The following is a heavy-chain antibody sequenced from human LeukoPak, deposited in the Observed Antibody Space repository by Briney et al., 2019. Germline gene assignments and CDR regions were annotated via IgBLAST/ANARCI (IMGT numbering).Heavy chain of an antibody. V-gene: IGHV1-18*01. CDR3: ARDHYHKIHSVMVTAPDY. CDR2: ISAYNGNT. Sequence: ASVKVSCKASGGTFSSYAISWVRQAPGQGLEWMGWISAYNGNTNYAQKLQGRVTMTTDTSTSTVYMELRSLRSEDTAVYYCARDHYHKIHSVMVTAPDYWGQGTLVIVSS. J-gene: IGHJ4*02. D-gene: IGHD2-21*02. CDR1: GGTFSSYA.